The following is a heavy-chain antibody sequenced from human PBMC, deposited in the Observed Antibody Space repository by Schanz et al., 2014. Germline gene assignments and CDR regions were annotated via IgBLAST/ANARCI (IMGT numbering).Heavy chain of an antibody. J-gene: IGHJ4*02. D-gene: IGHD7-27*01. CDR3: ARENLNWEAFDI. CDR1: GFTFSDSW. V-gene: IGHV3-66*01. CDR2: IYSGGST. Sequence: EVQLVESGGGLVQPGGSLRLSCAASGFTFSDSWMHWVRQAPGKGLEWVAVIYSGGSTFYTDSVKGRFTISRDNAKNSLYLQMNSLRAEDTAVYYCARENLNWEAFDIWGQGTLVTVSS.